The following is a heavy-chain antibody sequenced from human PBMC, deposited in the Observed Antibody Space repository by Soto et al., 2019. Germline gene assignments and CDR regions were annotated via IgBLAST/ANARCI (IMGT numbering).Heavy chain of an antibody. CDR2: RNPNSGNT. D-gene: IGHD1-20*01. J-gene: IGHJ5*02. CDR1: GYMFSTYD. CDR3: AREHRYNWNTEGCFDP. Sequence: QVQLVQTGAEVKKPGASVKVSCKASGYMFSTYDINWVRQAPAQGRGWMGWRNPNSGNTGYAQKFQGRVTMTRNTSIHTAYIELSSLGSDDTAVYYCAREHRYNWNTEGCFDPWGQGTLVTVSS. V-gene: IGHV1-8*01.